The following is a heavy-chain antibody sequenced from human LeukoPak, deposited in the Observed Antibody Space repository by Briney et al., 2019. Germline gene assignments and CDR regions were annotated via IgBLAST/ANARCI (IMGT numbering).Heavy chain of an antibody. Sequence: GGSLRLSCTASGFTFSSYSMNWVRQAPGKGLEWVSSISSSSSYIYYADSVKGRFTISRGNAKNSLYLQMNSLRAEDTAVYYCARLGYCSGGSCYENQHYYYGMDVWGQGTTVTVSS. V-gene: IGHV3-21*01. CDR3: ARLGYCSGGSCYENQHYYYGMDV. CDR1: GFTFSSYS. J-gene: IGHJ6*02. D-gene: IGHD2-15*01. CDR2: ISSSSSYI.